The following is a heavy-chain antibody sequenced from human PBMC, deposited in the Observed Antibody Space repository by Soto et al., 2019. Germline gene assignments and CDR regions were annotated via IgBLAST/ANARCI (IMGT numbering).Heavy chain of an antibody. V-gene: IGHV4-31*03. J-gene: IGHJ4*02. CDR2: IYYNESP. CDR1: GGSISSGTYY. D-gene: IGHD3-22*01. Sequence: SETLSLTCTVSGGSISSGTYYRSWIRQHPGKGLEWIGYIYYNESPYYNPSLKSRVTISVDTSKNQFSLRVSSVTAADTAVYYCARVPIGVSGTYYFDYWGQGTLVTVSS. CDR3: ARVPIGVSGTYYFDY.